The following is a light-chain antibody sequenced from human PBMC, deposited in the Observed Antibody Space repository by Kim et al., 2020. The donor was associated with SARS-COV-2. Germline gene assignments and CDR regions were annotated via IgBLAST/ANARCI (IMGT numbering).Light chain of an antibody. CDR3: QQYSDWPPYT. CDR1: QSVGSK. V-gene: IGKV3-15*01. Sequence: EVVMTQSPATLSVSPGERVTLSCRASQSVGSKVAWYQQKPGQAPRLLIYGVSTRVTDHPARFSGSGSGTEFTLTISSLQSEDFAVYYCQQYSDWPPYTFGRGTKLEI. CDR2: GVS. J-gene: IGKJ2*01.